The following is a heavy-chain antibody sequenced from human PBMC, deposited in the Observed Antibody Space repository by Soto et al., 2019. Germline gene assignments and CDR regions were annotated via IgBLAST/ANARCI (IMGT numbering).Heavy chain of an antibody. CDR1: GFTCSSYA. CDR2: LSYDVRNK. D-gene: IGHD6-6*01. Sequence: GRSLRLSCAASGFTCSSYAMHWVRQDPGKGLERVAVLSYDVRNKYYADSVKGRFTISRDNSKNTLYLQMNSLRDEDTAVYYGARARRCIAARPSSYNYYSLDVWRQGTTVTVCS. V-gene: IGHV3-30*04. J-gene: IGHJ6*02. CDR3: ARARRCIAARPSSYNYYSLDV.